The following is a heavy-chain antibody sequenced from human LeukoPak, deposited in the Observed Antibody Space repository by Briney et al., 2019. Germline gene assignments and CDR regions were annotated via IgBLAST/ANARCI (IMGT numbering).Heavy chain of an antibody. CDR1: GFTFSSYC. CDR3: ATDFAGYSSSRKRSLGYLDY. CDR2: IIIGGSYI. Sequence: PGGSLSLSCAASGFTFSSYCMNWVRQAPGRGLEWVSCIIIGGSYIYYADSVKGRFTISRDHAKNSLCLQMNSLRAEDPAVYVRATDFAGYSSSRKRSLGYLDYWGQGTLVTVSS. J-gene: IGHJ4*02. V-gene: IGHV3-21*01. D-gene: IGHD2-2*01.